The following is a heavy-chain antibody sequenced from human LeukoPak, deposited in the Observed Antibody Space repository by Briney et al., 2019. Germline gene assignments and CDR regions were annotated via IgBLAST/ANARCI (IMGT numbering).Heavy chain of an antibody. Sequence: PSETLSLTCAVSVYSIRSGYYWGWIRQPPGKGLKWIGSIYHSGSTYYNPSLKSRVTISVDTSKNQFSLKLSSVTAADTAIYYCARRYCSGGSCYPNDAFDVWGQGTMVTVSS. CDR1: VYSIRSGYY. J-gene: IGHJ3*01. D-gene: IGHD2-15*01. CDR3: ARRYCSGGSCYPNDAFDV. CDR2: IYHSGST. V-gene: IGHV4-38-2*01.